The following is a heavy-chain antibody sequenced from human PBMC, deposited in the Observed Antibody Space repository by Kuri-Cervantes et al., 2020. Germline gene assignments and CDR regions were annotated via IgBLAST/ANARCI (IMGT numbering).Heavy chain of an antibody. V-gene: IGHV1-2*02. CDR1: GYTFTSYG. Sequence: ASVKVSCKASGYTFTSYGISWVRQAPGQGLEWMGWINPNSGGTNYAQKFQGRVTMTRDTSISTAYMELSRLRSDDTAVYYWARDYQWLQYPRYRDDAFEIWGQGTMVTVSS. CDR3: ARDYQWLQYPRYRDDAFEI. D-gene: IGHD6-19*01. CDR2: INPNSGGT. J-gene: IGHJ3*02.